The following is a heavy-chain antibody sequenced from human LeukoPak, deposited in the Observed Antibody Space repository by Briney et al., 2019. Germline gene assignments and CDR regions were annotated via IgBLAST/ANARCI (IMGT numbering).Heavy chain of an antibody. CDR1: GFTFSSYG. J-gene: IGHJ5*02. V-gene: IGHV3-30*02. CDR3: AKDRIGYSSGWYGH. Sequence: GGPLRLSCAASGFTFSSYGMHWVRQAPGKGLEWVAFIRYDGSNKYYADSVKGRFTISRDNSKNTLYLQMNSLRAEDTAVYYCAKDRIGYSSGWYGHWGQGTLVTVSS. D-gene: IGHD6-19*01. CDR2: IRYDGSNK.